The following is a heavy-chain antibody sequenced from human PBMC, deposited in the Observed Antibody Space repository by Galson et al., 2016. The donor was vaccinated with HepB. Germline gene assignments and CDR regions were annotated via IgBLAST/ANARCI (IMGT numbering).Heavy chain of an antibody. D-gene: IGHD3-22*01. J-gene: IGHJ4*02. CDR3: AREPDDYDSSGYYGRGRFLDF. V-gene: IGHV4-31*03. CDR1: GGSISSGGYY. CDR2: IHHSGST. Sequence: TLSLTCTVSGGSISSGGYYWSWIRQHPGKGLEWIGYIHHSGSTYYNPSLESRVSISVDTSKNQFSLKLSSVTAADTAVYYCAREPDDYDSSGYYGRGRFLDFWGQGTLVTVSS.